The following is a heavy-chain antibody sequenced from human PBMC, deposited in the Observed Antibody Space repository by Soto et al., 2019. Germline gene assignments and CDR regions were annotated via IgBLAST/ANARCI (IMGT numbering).Heavy chain of an antibody. J-gene: IGHJ3*02. V-gene: IGHV1-69*13. Sequence: SVKVSCKASGGTFSSYAISWVRQAPGQGLEWMGGIIPIFGTANYAQKFQGRVTITADESTSTAYMELSSLRSEDTAVYYCATRSGPYCSGGSCYIFDIWGQGTMVTVSS. CDR2: IIPIFGTA. CDR3: ATRSGPYCSGGSCYIFDI. CDR1: GGTFSSYA. D-gene: IGHD2-15*01.